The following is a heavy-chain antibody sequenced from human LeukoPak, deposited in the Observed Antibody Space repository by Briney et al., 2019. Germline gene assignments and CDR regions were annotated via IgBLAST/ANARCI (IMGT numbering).Heavy chain of an antibody. CDR2: ISGRGASK. CDR3: AKDLSHYGDYNYYYYYYMDV. J-gene: IGHJ6*03. V-gene: IGHV3-23*01. D-gene: IGHD4-17*01. Sequence: GGSLRLSCAVSGLTFNNYAMSWVRQAPGKGLEWGSGISGRGASKYYADSVKGRFTISRDNSKNTLYLQMNSLRAEDTAVYYCAKDLSHYGDYNYYYYYYMDVWGKGTTVTVSS. CDR1: GLTFNNYA.